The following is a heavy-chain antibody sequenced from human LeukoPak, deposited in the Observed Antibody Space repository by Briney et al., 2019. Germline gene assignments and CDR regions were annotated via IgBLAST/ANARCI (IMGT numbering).Heavy chain of an antibody. CDR3: ARSIVGATPFDP. V-gene: IGHV3-23*01. CDR2: ISGSGGST. J-gene: IGHJ5*02. D-gene: IGHD1-26*01. CDR1: GCTVSSYA. Sequence: GGSLRLSCAASGCTVSSYAMSWVRQAPGQGLEWVSAISGSGGSTYYADSVKGRFTISRDNSKNTLYLQMNSLRAEDTAVYYCARSIVGATPFDPWGQGTLVTVSS.